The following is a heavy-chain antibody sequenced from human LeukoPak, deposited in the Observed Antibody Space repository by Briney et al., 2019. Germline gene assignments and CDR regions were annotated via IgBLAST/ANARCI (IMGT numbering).Heavy chain of an antibody. CDR2: INHSGST. J-gene: IGHJ5*02. D-gene: IGHD3-3*01. CDR3: ARDLRITIFGVVISNWFDP. CDR1: GGSFSGYY. V-gene: IGHV4-34*01. Sequence: PSESLSLTCAVYGGSFSGYYWGWIRQPPGKGLEWIGEINHSGSTNYNPSLKSRVTISVDTSKKQFSLKLTSVTAADTAVYYCARDLRITIFGVVISNWFDPWGQGNLVTVSS.